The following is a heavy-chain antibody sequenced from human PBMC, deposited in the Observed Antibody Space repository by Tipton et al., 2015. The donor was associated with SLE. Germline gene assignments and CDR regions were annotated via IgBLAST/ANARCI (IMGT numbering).Heavy chain of an antibody. J-gene: IGHJ4*02. CDR3: ARASAAAGHVDY. D-gene: IGHD6-13*01. CDR2: ISSSSSYI. V-gene: IGHV3-21*01. CDR1: GFTFSSYS. Sequence: SLRLSCAASGFTFSSYSMNWVRQAPGKGLEWVSSISSSSSYIYYADSVKGRFTISRDNSKNSLYLQMNSLRAEDTAVYYCARASAAAGHVDYWGQGTLVTVSS.